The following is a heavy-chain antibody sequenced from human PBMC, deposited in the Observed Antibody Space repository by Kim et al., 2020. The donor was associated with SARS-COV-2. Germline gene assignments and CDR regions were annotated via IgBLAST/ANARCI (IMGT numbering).Heavy chain of an antibody. CDR2: IYYSGST. CDR1: GGSISSGDYY. J-gene: IGHJ4*02. V-gene: IGHV4-30-4*01. D-gene: IGHD2-2*01. Sequence: SETLSLTCTVSGGSISSGDYYWSWIRQPPGKGLEWIGYIYYSGSTYYNPSLKSRVTISVDTSKNQFSLKLSSVTAADTAVYYCARGVRDIVVVPAAMSYVSSSLDYWGQGTLVTVSS. CDR3: ARGVRDIVVVPAAMSYVSSSLDY.